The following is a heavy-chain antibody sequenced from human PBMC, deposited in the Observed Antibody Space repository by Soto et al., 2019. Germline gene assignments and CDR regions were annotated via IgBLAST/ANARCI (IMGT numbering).Heavy chain of an antibody. V-gene: IGHV3-30*18. CDR3: AKEGGDTAMAVNWFDP. Sequence: QVQLVESGGGVVQPGRSLRLSCAASGFTFSSYGMHWVRQAPGKGLEWVAVISYDGSNKYYADSVKGRFTISRDNSKNTLYLQMNSLRAEDTAVYYCAKEGGDTAMAVNWFDPWGQGTLVTVSS. J-gene: IGHJ5*02. CDR2: ISYDGSNK. CDR1: GFTFSSYG. D-gene: IGHD5-18*01.